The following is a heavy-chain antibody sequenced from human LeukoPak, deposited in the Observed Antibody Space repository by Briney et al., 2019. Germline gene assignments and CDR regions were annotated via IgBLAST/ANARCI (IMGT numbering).Heavy chain of an antibody. CDR2: IRGSGDGT. CDR3: AKTRGIFHYYGMGV. J-gene: IGHJ6*02. D-gene: IGHD3-16*01. CDR1: GFTFSSYA. V-gene: IGHV3-23*01. Sequence: GGSLRLSCVGSGFTFSSYAMTWVRQAPGKGLEWVSSIRGSGDGTSYADSVKGRFTMSRDNSKNTLYLQMNSLRAEDRAVYYCAKTRGIFHYYGMGVWGQGTTVTVSS.